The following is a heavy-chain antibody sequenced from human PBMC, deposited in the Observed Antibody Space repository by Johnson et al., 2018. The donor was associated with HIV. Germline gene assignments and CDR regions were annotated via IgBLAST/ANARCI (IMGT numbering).Heavy chain of an antibody. Sequence: QVQLVESGGGVVRPGGSLRLSCAASGFTFDDYGMSWVRQAPGKGLEWVAVISYDGSNKYYADSVKGRFIISRDTSKNTLYLQMNSLRAEDTAVYYCARAPSRLRYFDWSEDAFDIWGQGTMVTVSS. CDR1: GFTFDDYG. J-gene: IGHJ3*02. D-gene: IGHD3-9*01. V-gene: IGHV3-30*03. CDR3: ARAPSRLRYFDWSEDAFDI. CDR2: ISYDGSNK.